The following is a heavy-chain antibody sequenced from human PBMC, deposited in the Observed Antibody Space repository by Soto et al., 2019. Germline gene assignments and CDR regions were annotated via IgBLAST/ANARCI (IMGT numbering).Heavy chain of an antibody. CDR2: IYYSGST. CDR3: ARVDGGYYDILTGYYKEGVYFDY. D-gene: IGHD3-9*01. CDR1: GGSISSSSYY. Sequence: QLQLQESGPGLVKPSETLSLTCTVSGGSISSSSYYWGWIRQPPGKGLEWIGSIYYSGSTYYNPSLKSRVTISVDTSKNQFSLKLSSVTAADTAVYYCARVDGGYYDILTGYYKEGVYFDYWGQGTLVTVSS. V-gene: IGHV4-39*01. J-gene: IGHJ4*02.